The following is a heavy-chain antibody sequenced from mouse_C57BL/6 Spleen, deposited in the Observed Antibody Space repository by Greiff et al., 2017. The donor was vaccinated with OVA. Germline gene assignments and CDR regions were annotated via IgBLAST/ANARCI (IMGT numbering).Heavy chain of an antibody. CDR2: ISSGSSTI. V-gene: IGHV5-17*01. CDR1: GFTFSDYG. CDR3: ARPVTTKYCDV. D-gene: IGHD2-3*01. Sequence: EVKVVESGGGLVKPGGSLKLSCAASGFTFSDYGMHWVRQAPEKGLEWVAYISSGSSTIYYADPVKGRFPIPRDNAKNTLVRQMTSLRSEDTAMYDCARPVTTKYCDVWGTGTTVTVSS. J-gene: IGHJ1*03.